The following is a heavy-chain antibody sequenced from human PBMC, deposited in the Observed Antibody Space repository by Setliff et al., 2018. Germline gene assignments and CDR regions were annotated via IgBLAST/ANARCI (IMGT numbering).Heavy chain of an antibody. CDR2: ISASGDTT. D-gene: IGHD1-26*01. V-gene: IGHV3-23*01. CDR3: STGSIVGATAAEYFQH. Sequence: ETLSLSCAASGFTFSTYDMSWVRQAPGKGLEWVSAISASGDTTYYADSVKDRFTISRDNSKNTLYLQMNSLRAEDTAVYYCSTGSIVGATAAEYFQHWGQGTLVTVSS. J-gene: IGHJ1*01. CDR1: GFTFSTYD.